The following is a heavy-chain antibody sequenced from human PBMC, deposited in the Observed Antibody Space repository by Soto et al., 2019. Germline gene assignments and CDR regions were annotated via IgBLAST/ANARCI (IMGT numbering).Heavy chain of an antibody. Sequence: QVQLVQSGAEVKKPGSSVKVSCKASGGTLSSYAISWVRQAPGQGLEWMGGIIPIFGTANYAQKFQGRVTITADESTSTAYIELSSLRSEDTAVYYCARGSSSGGYYYYYGMDVWGQGTTVTVSS. D-gene: IGHD6-6*01. CDR3: ARGSSSGGYYYYYGMDV. V-gene: IGHV1-69*01. CDR1: GGTLSSYA. CDR2: IIPIFGTA. J-gene: IGHJ6*02.